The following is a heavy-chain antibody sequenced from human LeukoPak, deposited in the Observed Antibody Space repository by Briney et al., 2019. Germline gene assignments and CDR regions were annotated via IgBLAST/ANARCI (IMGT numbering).Heavy chain of an antibody. D-gene: IGHD6-19*01. J-gene: IGHJ5*02. V-gene: IGHV4-61*02. CDR2: IYTSGST. CDR3: ARDMYSSGWYWSLEPEGGNWFDP. Sequence: PSETLSLTCTVSGGSISSGSYYWSWIRQPAGKGLEWIGRIYTSGSTNYNPSLKSRVTISVDTSKNQYSLKLSSVTAADTAVYYCARDMYSSGWYWSLEPEGGNWFDPWGQGTLVTVSS. CDR1: GGSISSGSYY.